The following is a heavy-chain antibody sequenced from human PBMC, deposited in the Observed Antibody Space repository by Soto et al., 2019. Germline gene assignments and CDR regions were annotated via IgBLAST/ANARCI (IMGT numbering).Heavy chain of an antibody. CDR2: INESGST. CDR1: GQSFSGHS. CDR3: ERGSGIVALPGELEDVNYDY. V-gene: IGHV4-34*01. J-gene: IGHJ4*02. Sequence: QVQLQQWGAGLVKPSETLSLSCAVYGQSFSGHSWAWIRQPPGKGLEWIGEINESGSTYYNPSLKSRVALSTDTSKNQFSLKLRSVSAADTAAYFCERGSGIVALPGELEDVNYDYWGQGTLVNVSS. D-gene: IGHD1-1*01.